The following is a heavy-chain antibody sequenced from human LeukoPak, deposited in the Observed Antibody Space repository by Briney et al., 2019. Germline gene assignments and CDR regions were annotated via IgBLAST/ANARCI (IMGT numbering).Heavy chain of an antibody. D-gene: IGHD3-22*01. J-gene: IGHJ4*01. CDR3: ARGGYYDSRYFDY. V-gene: IGHV1-2*02. Sequence: GASVKVSCKASGYTFTGYYMHWVRQAPGQGLEWMGWINPNSGGTNCAQKFQGRVTMTRDTSISTAYMELSRLRSDDTAVYYCARGGYYDSRYFDYWGHGTLVTVSS. CDR1: GYTFTGYY. CDR2: INPNSGGT.